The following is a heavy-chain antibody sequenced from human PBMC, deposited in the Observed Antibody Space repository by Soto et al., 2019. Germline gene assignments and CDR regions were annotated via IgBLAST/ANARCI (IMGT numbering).Heavy chain of an antibody. Sequence: SETLSLTCTVSGGSISSYYWSWIRQPAGKGLEWIGRIYTSGSTNYNPSLKSRVTMSVDTSKNQFSLKLSSVTAADTAVYYCARDSSIVGAPSWFDPWGQGTLVTVSS. CDR1: GGSISSYY. J-gene: IGHJ5*02. CDR2: IYTSGST. D-gene: IGHD1-26*01. V-gene: IGHV4-4*07. CDR3: ARDSSIVGAPSWFDP.